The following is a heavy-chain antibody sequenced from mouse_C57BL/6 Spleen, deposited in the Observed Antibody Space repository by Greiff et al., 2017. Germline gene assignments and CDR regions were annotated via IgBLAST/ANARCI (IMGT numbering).Heavy chain of an antibody. CDR2: LWWNDDK. Sequence: QVTLKVSGPGILQPSQTLSLTCSFSGFSLSTSNMGIGWIRQPSGKGLEWLAHLWWNDDKYYNPSLKSRLTISKDTSNNQVFLQITSVDTADTATYYGAQIKAQATFWFAYWGQGTLVTVSA. V-gene: IGHV8-5*01. J-gene: IGHJ3*01. CDR3: AQIKAQATFWFAY. D-gene: IGHD3-2*02. CDR1: GFSLSTSNMG.